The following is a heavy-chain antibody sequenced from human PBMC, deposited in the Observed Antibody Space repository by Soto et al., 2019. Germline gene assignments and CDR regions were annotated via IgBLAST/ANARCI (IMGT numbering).Heavy chain of an antibody. CDR2: MSRDGSKI. CDR1: GFDFTYYA. D-gene: IGHD1-26*01. J-gene: IGHJ4*02. V-gene: IGHV3-30*18. CDR3: AKDEGVGGTLGLFDS. Sequence: QVQLVESGGGAVQPGESLRLSCVASGFDFTYYAMHWVRQAPGKGLESVAVMSRDGSKIHHTDSVKGRFAISRDNSKNTLYLQMNSLRKEDTAVYFCAKDEGVGGTLGLFDSWGQGTLVSVSS.